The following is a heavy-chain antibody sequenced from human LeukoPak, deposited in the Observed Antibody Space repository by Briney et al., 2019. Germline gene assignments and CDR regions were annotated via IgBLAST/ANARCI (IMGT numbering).Heavy chain of an antibody. D-gene: IGHD3-3*01. J-gene: IGHJ4*02. Sequence: TGRSLRLSCAASGFTFSSYAMHWVRQAPGKGLEWVAVISYDGSNKYYADSVKGRFTISRDNSKNTLYLQMNSLRAEDTAVYYCARDSVEWYIFDYWGQGTLVTVSS. CDR1: GFTFSSYA. V-gene: IGHV3-30-3*01. CDR3: ARDSVEWYIFDY. CDR2: ISYDGSNK.